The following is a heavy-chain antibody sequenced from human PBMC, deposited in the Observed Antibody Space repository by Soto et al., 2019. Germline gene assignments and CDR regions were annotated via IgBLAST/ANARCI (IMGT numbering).Heavy chain of an antibody. Sequence: EVQLVESGGGLLQPRGSLRLSCAVSGSTFSNDWMHWVRQAPGKGLVWVSHINSDGSSTNYADSVKGRFTIARDNAKNTVYLQMNSLRAEDTAVYYCARDRSYSLDVWGQGTTVTVSS. CDR2: INSDGSST. J-gene: IGHJ6*02. CDR3: ARDRSYSLDV. V-gene: IGHV3-74*01. CDR1: GSTFSNDW.